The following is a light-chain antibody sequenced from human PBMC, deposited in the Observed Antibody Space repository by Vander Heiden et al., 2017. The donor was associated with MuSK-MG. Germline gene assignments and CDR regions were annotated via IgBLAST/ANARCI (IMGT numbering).Light chain of an antibody. CDR1: QSVDSA. CDR2: GAS. Sequence: EVILTQSPATLSLSPGEGATLSCRASQSVDSALAWFQQKPGQAPRLLIYGASIRAAGIPARFSGSGSGTDFTLTISSLEPEDFAFYYCQQRNDWPRTFGQGTKVELK. J-gene: IGKJ1*01. CDR3: QQRNDWPRT. V-gene: IGKV3-11*01.